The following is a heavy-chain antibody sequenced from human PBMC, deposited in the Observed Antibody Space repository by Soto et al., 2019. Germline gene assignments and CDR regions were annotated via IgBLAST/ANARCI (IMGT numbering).Heavy chain of an antibody. D-gene: IGHD6-6*01. Sequence: PGESLKISCKGSGYSFTSYWIGWVRQMPGKGLEWIVIIYPGDSDTRYSPSFQGQVTISADKSISTAYLQWSSLKASDTAMYYCARQAPNSQYDFDYWGQGTLVTVSS. J-gene: IGHJ4*02. CDR2: IYPGDSDT. CDR1: GYSFTSYW. CDR3: ARQAPNSQYDFDY. V-gene: IGHV5-51*01.